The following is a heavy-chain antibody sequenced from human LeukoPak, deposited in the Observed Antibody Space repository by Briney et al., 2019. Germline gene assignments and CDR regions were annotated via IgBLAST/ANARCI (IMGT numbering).Heavy chain of an antibody. CDR1: GYSFTSYW. Sequence: GESLKISCKGSGYSFTSYWIAWVRQMPGKGLEWMGIIYPGDFDTRYSPSFQGQVTISADKSISTAYLQWSSLKASDTAMFYCASSLYCSGGSCLADAAFDIWGQGTMVTVSS. J-gene: IGHJ3*02. CDR3: ASSLYCSGGSCLADAAFDI. CDR2: IYPGDFDT. D-gene: IGHD2-15*01. V-gene: IGHV5-51*01.